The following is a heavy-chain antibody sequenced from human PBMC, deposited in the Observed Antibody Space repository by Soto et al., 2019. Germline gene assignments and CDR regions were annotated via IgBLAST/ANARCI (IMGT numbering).Heavy chain of an antibody. J-gene: IGHJ4*02. V-gene: IGHV1-18*01. Sequence: QVQLVQSGAEVRQPGASVKVSCKASGYSFTTYGMSWVRQAPGQGLEYMGWINGYGHGAKYVQRFQGRFSITTETSTNAVYMDLRSLTSDDTAVYYCVRDLNGDFYYWGQGTVVIVSP. D-gene: IGHD3-10*01. CDR2: INGYGHGA. CDR1: GYSFTTYG. CDR3: VRDLNGDFYY.